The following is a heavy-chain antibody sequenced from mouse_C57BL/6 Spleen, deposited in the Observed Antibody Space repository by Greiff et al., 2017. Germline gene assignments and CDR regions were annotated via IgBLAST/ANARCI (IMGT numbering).Heavy chain of an antibody. CDR2: IYPGSGST. V-gene: IGHV1-55*01. CDR1: GYTFTSYW. J-gene: IGHJ3*01. D-gene: IGHD2-3*01. CDR3: ARCGDGYYDPRFAY. Sequence: QVQLQQPGAELVKPGASVKMSCKASGYTFTSYWITWVKQRPGQGLEWIGDIYPGSGSTNYNEKFKSKATLTVDTSSSTAYMQLSSLTSEDSAVYYCARCGDGYYDPRFAYWGQGTLVTVSA.